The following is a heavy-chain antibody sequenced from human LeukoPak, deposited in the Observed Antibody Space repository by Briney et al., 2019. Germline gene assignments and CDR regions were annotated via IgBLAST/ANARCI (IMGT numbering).Heavy chain of an antibody. CDR1: GYTFTGYY. V-gene: IGHV1-2*05. CDR3: AREDYRGSYYFPFDY. J-gene: IGHJ4*02. D-gene: IGHD1-26*01. Sequence: ASVKVSCKASGYTFTGYYMHWVRQAPGQALEWMGRINPNSGGTNYAQKFQGRVTMTRHTSISTAYMALSRLRSDDTGVYYCAREDYRGSYYFPFDYWGQGTLVTVSS. CDR2: INPNSGGT.